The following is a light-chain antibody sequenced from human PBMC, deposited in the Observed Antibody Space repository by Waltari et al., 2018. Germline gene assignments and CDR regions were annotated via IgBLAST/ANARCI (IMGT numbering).Light chain of an antibody. V-gene: IGKV4-1*01. CDR2: WAS. CDR3: KQYYSLPWA. J-gene: IGKJ1*01. Sequence: DIVMTQSPDSLAVSLGERATINCKSSQSVLFNFNNKNYLGWYQHKPGRPPKPLIYWASTRESGVPDRFSGSGSGTEFNLTISSLQAEDVAVYYCKQYYSLPWAFGQGTKVEIK. CDR1: QSVLFNFNNKNY.